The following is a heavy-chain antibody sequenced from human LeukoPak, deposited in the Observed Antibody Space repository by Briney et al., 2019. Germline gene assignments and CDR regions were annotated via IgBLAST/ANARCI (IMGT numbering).Heavy chain of an antibody. CDR2: ITYDGSNK. J-gene: IGHJ4*02. CDR3: AIDSGWLRPNNFDY. Sequence: PGRSLRLSCAASRFTFSSYGMHWVSQAPGKGLEWVAVITYDGSNKFYADSVRGRFTISRDNSKNTLHLQMNSLRAEDTAVYYCAIDSGWLRPNNFDYWGQGTLVTVSS. V-gene: IGHV3-30*03. CDR1: RFTFSSYG. D-gene: IGHD5-12*01.